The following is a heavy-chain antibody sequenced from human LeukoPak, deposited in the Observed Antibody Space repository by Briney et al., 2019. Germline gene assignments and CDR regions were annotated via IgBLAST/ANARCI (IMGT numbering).Heavy chain of an antibody. V-gene: IGHV1-18*01. CDR1: GYTFTNYD. J-gene: IGHJ4*02. Sequence: GASVKVSCKASGYTFTNYDINWVRQAPGQGLEWMGWVSAYTGDTNYAQKLQGRVTMTTDTSTSTAYLELRSLRYDDTAVYFRARSQGGKQAAVDYWGQGTLVTVSS. CDR3: ARSQGGKQAAVDY. CDR2: VSAYTGDT.